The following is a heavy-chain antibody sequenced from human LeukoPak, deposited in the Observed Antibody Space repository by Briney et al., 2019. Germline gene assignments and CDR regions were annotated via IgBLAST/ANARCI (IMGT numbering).Heavy chain of an antibody. Sequence: GGSLRLSCAASGFTVSSNYMSWVRQAPGKGLEWASVIYSGGSTYYADSVKGRFTISRDNSKNTLYLQMNSLRAEDTAVYYCARDLYRIVVVPHYFDYWGQGTLVTVSS. CDR2: IYSGGST. CDR3: ARDLYRIVVVPHYFDY. V-gene: IGHV3-66*01. CDR1: GFTVSSNY. J-gene: IGHJ4*02. D-gene: IGHD3-22*01.